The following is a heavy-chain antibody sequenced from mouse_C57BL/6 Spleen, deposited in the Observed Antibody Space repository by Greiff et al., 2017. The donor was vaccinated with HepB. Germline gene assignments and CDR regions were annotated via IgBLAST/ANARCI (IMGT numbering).Heavy chain of an antibody. V-gene: IGHV14-1*01. CDR3: TTCYCNYESWFAY. Sequence: EVQLQQSGAELVRPGASVKLSCTASGFNIKDYYMHWVKQRPEQGLEWIGRIDPEDGDTEYAPKFQGKATMTADTSSNTAYLQLSSLTSEDTAVYYGTTCYCNYESWFAYWGQGTLVTVSA. D-gene: IGHD2-1*01. CDR1: GFNIKDYY. CDR2: IDPEDGDT. J-gene: IGHJ3*01.